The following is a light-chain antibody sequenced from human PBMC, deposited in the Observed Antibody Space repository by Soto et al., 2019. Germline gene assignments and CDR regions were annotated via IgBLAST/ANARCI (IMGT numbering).Light chain of an antibody. CDR2: AAS. Sequence: IQMTQSPSTLSASVGDRVTITCRASQSVSDRLAWYQQKPGRAPKVLIYAASSLQSGVPSRFSGSGYGTDFTLTISSLQPEDFATYYCLQDYNYFGFGQGTRLEIK. CDR1: QSVSDR. V-gene: IGKV1-6*01. CDR3: LQDYNYFG. J-gene: IGKJ5*01.